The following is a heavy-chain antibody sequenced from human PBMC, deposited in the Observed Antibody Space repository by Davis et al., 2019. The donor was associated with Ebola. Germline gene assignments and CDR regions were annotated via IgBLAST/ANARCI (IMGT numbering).Heavy chain of an antibody. V-gene: IGHV3-11*06. CDR2: ISSRSGYT. D-gene: IGHD6-13*01. CDR1: GFTFSDYY. J-gene: IGHJ4*02. CDR3: ARDDRLTSSSLDY. Sequence: GESLKISCPASGFTFSDYYMSWIRQAPGKGLEWVSHISSRSGYTNYADSVKGRFTISRDDAKNSLSLQMNSLRAEDTAVYYCARDDRLTSSSLDYWGQGTLVTVSS.